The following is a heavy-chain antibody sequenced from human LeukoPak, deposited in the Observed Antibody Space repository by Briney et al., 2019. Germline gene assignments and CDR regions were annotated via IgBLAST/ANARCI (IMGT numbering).Heavy chain of an antibody. D-gene: IGHD3-10*01. CDR2: MNSDGTTT. Sequence: GGSLRLSCAASGFSSSDYWMHWVRHAPGKGLVWVSRMNSDGTTTNYADSVKGRFTISRDNAKNILYLQMNSLRAEDTAVYYCARGRGPYGWFDPWGQGTLVTVSS. CDR3: ARGRGPYGWFDP. J-gene: IGHJ5*02. V-gene: IGHV3-74*01. CDR1: GFSSSDYW.